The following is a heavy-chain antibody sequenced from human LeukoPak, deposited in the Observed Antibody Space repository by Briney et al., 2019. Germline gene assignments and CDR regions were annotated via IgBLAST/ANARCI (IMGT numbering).Heavy chain of an antibody. Sequence: GGSLRLSCAASAFTFSSYGMHWVRQAPGKGLEWVAFIRYDGSNEYYADSVKGRFTIYRDNSKNTLYLQMNSLRAEDTAVYYCAKDRRRYYDILTGYYTGYNWFDPWGQGTLVTVSS. CDR2: IRYDGSNE. CDR1: AFTFSSYG. J-gene: IGHJ5*02. D-gene: IGHD3-9*01. V-gene: IGHV3-30*02. CDR3: AKDRRRYYDILTGYYTGYNWFDP.